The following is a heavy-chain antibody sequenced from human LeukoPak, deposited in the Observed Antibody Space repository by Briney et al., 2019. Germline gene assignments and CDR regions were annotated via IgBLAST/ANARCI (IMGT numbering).Heavy chain of an antibody. Sequence: ASETLSLTCTVSGGSISSYYWSWIRQPPGKGLEWIGYIYYSGSTNYNPSLKSRVTISVDTSKNQFSLKLSSVTAADTAVYYCARDRYCSGGSCYLSDDWGQGTLVTVSS. V-gene: IGHV4-59*01. J-gene: IGHJ4*02. CDR3: ARDRYCSGGSCYLSDD. CDR1: GGSISSYY. CDR2: IYYSGST. D-gene: IGHD2-15*01.